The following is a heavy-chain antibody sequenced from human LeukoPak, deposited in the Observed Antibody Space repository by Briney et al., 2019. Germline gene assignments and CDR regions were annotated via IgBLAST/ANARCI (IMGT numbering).Heavy chain of an antibody. D-gene: IGHD3-10*01. J-gene: IGHJ4*02. CDR1: GLTVATTY. V-gene: IGHV3-53*01. Sequence: PGGSLRHSCAASGLTVATTYMSWVRQAPGKGLEWVSLIYSGGSTYYADSVKGRFTISRDNSKNTLYLQMNSLSAEDTAVYYCARDPPLDGWGDYWGQGTLVTVSS. CDR2: IYSGGST. CDR3: ARDPPLDGWGDY.